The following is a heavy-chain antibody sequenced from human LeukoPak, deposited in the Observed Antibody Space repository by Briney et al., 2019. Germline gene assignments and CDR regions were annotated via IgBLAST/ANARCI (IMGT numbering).Heavy chain of an antibody. CDR3: AREWHYDFWGVYYTVYYGMDV. CDR1: GFTFSDYY. D-gene: IGHD3-3*01. V-gene: IGHV3-11*01. CDR2: ISSSGSTI. J-gene: IGHJ6*02. Sequence: GGSLRLSCAASGFTFSDYYMSWVRQAPGKGLEWVSYISSSGSTIYYAESVKGRFTISRDNAKNSLYLQMNSLRAEDTAVYYFAREWHYDFWGVYYTVYYGMDVWGQGTTVTVSS.